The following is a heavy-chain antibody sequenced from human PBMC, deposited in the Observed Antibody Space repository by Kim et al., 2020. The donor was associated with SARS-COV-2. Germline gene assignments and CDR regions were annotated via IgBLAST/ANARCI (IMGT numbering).Heavy chain of an antibody. CDR2: ISAYNGNT. V-gene: IGHV1-18*04. D-gene: IGHD2-2*01. Sequence: ASVKVSCKASGYTFTTYGVSWVRQAPGQGLKWMGWISAYNGNTHYAQNLQERVTMTTDTSTGTAYMELRRLRSDDTAVYYCARDGGSSLGYCSSTSCEPLDYWGQGTLLTVSS. J-gene: IGHJ4*02. CDR3: ARDGGSSLGYCSSTSCEPLDY. CDR1: GYTFTTYG.